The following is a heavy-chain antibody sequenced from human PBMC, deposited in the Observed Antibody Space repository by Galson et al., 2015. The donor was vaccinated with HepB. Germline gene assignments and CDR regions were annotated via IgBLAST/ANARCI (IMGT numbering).Heavy chain of an antibody. J-gene: IGHJ3*02. V-gene: IGHV3-33*01. CDR3: ARDIGRYCSSTSCYGDAFDI. CDR2: IWYDGSNK. Sequence: SLRLSCAASGFTFSSYGMHWVRQAPGKGLEWVAVIWYDGSNKYFADSVKGRFTISRDNSKNTLYLQMNSLRAEDTAVYYCARDIGRYCSSTSCYGDAFDIWGQGTMVTVSS. D-gene: IGHD2-2*01. CDR1: GFTFSSYG.